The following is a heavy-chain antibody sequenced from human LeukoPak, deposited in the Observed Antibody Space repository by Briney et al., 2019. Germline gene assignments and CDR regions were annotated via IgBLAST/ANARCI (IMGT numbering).Heavy chain of an antibody. CDR3: ARINCSGGTCYDYFDD. J-gene: IGHJ4*02. D-gene: IGHD2-15*01. V-gene: IGHV3-23*01. Sequence: GGSLRLSCVDSGSTFDDYGMSWVRQAPGKGLEWVSAVSAGGTNTYYADSVEGRFTISRDNSKDTLYLHMDSLRVEDTAQYFCARINCSGGTCYDYFDDWGQGTLVTVSS. CDR2: VSAGGTNT. CDR1: GSTFDDYG.